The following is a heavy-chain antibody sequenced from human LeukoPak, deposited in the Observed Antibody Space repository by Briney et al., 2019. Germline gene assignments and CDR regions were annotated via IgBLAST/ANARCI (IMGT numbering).Heavy chain of an antibody. V-gene: IGHV4-39*01. CDR2: IHYSGST. CDR1: GGSVASASHY. Sequence: SETLSLTCTVSGGSVASASHYWAWIRQPPGKGLEWIGSIHYSGSTYYSPSLKSRLTISGDTSKSQFSLKLTFVTAADTAVYYCTRHHDYGDKIDYWGQGTLVTVSS. CDR3: TRHHDYGDKIDY. D-gene: IGHD4-23*01. J-gene: IGHJ4*02.